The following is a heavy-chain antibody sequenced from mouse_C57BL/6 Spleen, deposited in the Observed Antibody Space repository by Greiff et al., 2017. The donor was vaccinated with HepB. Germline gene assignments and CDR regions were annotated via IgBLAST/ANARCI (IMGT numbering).Heavy chain of an antibody. V-gene: IGHV5-4*03. J-gene: IGHJ2*01. CDR3: ARSYSTFDY. D-gene: IGHD2-5*01. CDR2: ISDGGSYT. Sequence: EVMLVESGGGLVKPGGSLKLSCAASGFTFSSYAMSWVRQTPEKRLEWVATISDGGSYTYYPDNVKGRFTISRENAKNNLYLQMSHLKSEETAMYYCARSYSTFDYWGQGTTLTVSS. CDR1: GFTFSSYA.